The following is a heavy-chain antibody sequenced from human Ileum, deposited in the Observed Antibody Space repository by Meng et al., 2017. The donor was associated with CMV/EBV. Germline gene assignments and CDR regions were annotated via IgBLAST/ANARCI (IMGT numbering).Heavy chain of an antibody. D-gene: IGHD6-13*01. CDR2: ISASGNTI. V-gene: IGHV3-11*01. CDR3: ARGKNGSSSWKTHFEY. CDR1: GCTFSDYY. Sequence: GCTFSDYYMSWIRRAPGKGLEWISYISASGNTIFYADSVKGRFTISRDNAKNSLYLQMNSLRAEDTAVYYCARGKNGSSSWKTHFEYWGQGSLVTVSS. J-gene: IGHJ4*02.